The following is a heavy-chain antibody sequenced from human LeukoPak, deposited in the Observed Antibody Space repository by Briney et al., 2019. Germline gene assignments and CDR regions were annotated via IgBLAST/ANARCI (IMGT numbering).Heavy chain of an antibody. Sequence: SETLSFTCTGSGSSMSSNYWSWIRQPPGKGLEWIGYIYHSGNTNYSPSLESRVTMSVDESKNQFSLRVHFVSAADTAVYYCASTRRAAVAGRFDSWGQGTLVTVSS. CDR2: IYHSGNT. CDR3: ASTRRAAVAGRFDS. J-gene: IGHJ4*02. D-gene: IGHD6-19*01. V-gene: IGHV4-4*09. CDR1: GSSMSSNY.